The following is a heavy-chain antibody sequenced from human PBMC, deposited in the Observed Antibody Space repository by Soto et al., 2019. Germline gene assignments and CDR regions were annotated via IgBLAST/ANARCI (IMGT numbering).Heavy chain of an antibody. V-gene: IGHV4-30-4*01. D-gene: IGHD3-22*01. CDR1: GGSISSGDYY. Sequence: SETLSLTCTVPGGSISSGDYYWSWIRQPPGKGLEWIGYIYYSGSTYYNPSLKSRVTISVDTSKNQFSLKLSSVTAADTAVYYCARAPIVVAKGYYYYGMDVWGQGTTVTVSS. CDR2: IYYSGST. CDR3: ARAPIVVAKGYYYYGMDV. J-gene: IGHJ6*02.